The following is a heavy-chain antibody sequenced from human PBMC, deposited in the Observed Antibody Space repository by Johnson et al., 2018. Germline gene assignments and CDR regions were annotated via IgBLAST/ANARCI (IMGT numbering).Heavy chain of an antibody. D-gene: IGHD2-21*02. CDR1: GGPFSSYA. CDR2: IIPICGTT. Sequence: VQLVQSGAEVKKPGFSVEVLCKASGGPFSSYAIRWVRQAPGQGIEWMGGIIPICGTTKYAQQFQGRVTITADDPTSTAYMEMSRLRSEDTRVYYCAIVEYCGDDCYFLYFQHWGQGTLVTVSS. J-gene: IGHJ1*01. V-gene: IGHV1-69*01. CDR3: AIVEYCGDDCYFLYFQH.